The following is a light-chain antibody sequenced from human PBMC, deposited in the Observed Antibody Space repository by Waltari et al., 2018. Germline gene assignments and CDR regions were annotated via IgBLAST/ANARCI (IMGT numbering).Light chain of an antibody. J-gene: IGKJ4*02. Sequence: DIQMTQSPSTLSASVGDRVTITCRASQSIPRWLAWYQQKPGKAPKLLIYKAYILESGVSSRFSGGGSETEFTLTISSLQPDDFATYYCQHYDSYSATFGGGTKVEIK. CDR3: QHYDSYSAT. V-gene: IGKV1-5*03. CDR2: KAY. CDR1: QSIPRW.